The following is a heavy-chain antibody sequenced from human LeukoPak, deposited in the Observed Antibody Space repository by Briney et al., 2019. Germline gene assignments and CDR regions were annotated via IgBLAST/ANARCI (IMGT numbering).Heavy chain of an antibody. Sequence: PGGSLRLSCAASGFTFSSYSMNWVRQAPGKGLEWVSSISSSSSYIYYADSVKGRFTISRDNAKNSLYLQMNSLRAEDTAVYYCARRIVVVPAAGSFDIWGQGTMVTVSS. CDR2: ISSSSSYI. J-gene: IGHJ3*02. V-gene: IGHV3-21*01. D-gene: IGHD2-2*01. CDR3: ARRIVVVPAAGSFDI. CDR1: GFTFSSYS.